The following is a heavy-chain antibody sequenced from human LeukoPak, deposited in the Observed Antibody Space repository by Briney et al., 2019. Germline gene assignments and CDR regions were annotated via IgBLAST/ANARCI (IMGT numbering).Heavy chain of an antibody. J-gene: IGHJ4*02. V-gene: IGHV4-39*01. Sequence: SQTLSLTCTVSGGSISSGDYYWSWIRQPPGKGLEWIGSIYYSGSTYYNPSLKSRVTISVDTSKNQFSLKLSSVTAADTAAYYCARPFGSSTAYYFDYWGQGTLVTVSS. CDR1: GGSISSGDYY. D-gene: IGHD2-15*01. CDR2: IYYSGST. CDR3: ARPFGSSTAYYFDY.